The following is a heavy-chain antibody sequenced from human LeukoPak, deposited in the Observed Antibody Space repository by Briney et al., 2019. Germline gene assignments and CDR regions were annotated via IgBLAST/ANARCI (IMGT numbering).Heavy chain of an antibody. CDR2: ISYDGSNK. V-gene: IGHV3-30-3*01. Sequence: PGGSLRLSCAASGFTFSSYAMHWVRQAPGKELEWVAVISYDGSNKYYADSVKGRFTISRDNSKNTLYLQMNSLRAEDTAVYYCARTAMVTYYFDYWGQGTLVTVSS. CDR1: GFTFSSYA. D-gene: IGHD5-18*01. J-gene: IGHJ4*02. CDR3: ARTAMVTYYFDY.